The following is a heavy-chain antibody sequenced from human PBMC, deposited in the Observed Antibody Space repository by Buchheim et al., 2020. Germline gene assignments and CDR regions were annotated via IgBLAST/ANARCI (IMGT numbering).Heavy chain of an antibody. CDR1: GFTFSSYA. Sequence: EVQLLESGGGLVQPGGSLRLSCAASGFTFSSYAMSWVRQAPGKGLEWVSAISGSGGSTYYADSVKGRLTISRDNSKNTQDLQMNSLRAEDTAVYYCAKSSKWGYYDPSWDAFDIWGQGT. D-gene: IGHD3-22*01. CDR2: ISGSGGST. V-gene: IGHV3-23*01. J-gene: IGHJ3*02. CDR3: AKSSKWGYYDPSWDAFDI.